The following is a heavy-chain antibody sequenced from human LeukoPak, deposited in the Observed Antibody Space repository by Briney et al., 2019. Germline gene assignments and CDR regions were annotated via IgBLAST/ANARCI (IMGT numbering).Heavy chain of an antibody. Sequence: GGSLRLSCAASGFTLSNHWMIWVRQAPGKGLECVANIKQDGTEKYYLDSVKGRFTISRDNAKNSLYLQMNSLRAEDTAVYYCARGLRSYALDYWGQGTLVTVSS. CDR2: IKQDGTEK. CDR3: ARGLRSYALDY. J-gene: IGHJ4*02. D-gene: IGHD2-2*01. V-gene: IGHV3-7*01. CDR1: GFTLSNHW.